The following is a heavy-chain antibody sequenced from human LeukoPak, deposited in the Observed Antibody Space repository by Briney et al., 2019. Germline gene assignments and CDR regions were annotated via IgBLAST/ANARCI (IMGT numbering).Heavy chain of an antibody. CDR1: GFTFTNYW. V-gene: IGHV3-7*01. CDR2: IKQDGSEK. Sequence: EPGGSLRLSCAASGFTFTNYWMSWVRQAPGKGLELVANIKQDGSEKYYVDSVKGRFTISRDNAKNSLYLQMNSLRAEDTAVYYCAELGITMIGGVWGKGTTVTISS. CDR3: AELGITMIGGV. J-gene: IGHJ6*04. D-gene: IGHD3-10*02.